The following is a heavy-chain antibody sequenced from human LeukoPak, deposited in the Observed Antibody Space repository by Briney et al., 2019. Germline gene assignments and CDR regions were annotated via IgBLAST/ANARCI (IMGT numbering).Heavy chain of an antibody. J-gene: IGHJ5*02. CDR2: IFHSGST. D-gene: IGHD1-26*01. CDR1: GGSISSVKW. V-gene: IGHV4-4*02. Sequence: SKTLSLTCAVSGGSISSVKWWSWVRQPPEKALEWIGEIFHSGSTNYNPSLKSRVTISVDKSKNQFSLKLSSVTAADTAVYYCASKRWELPNWFDPWGQGTLVTVSS. CDR3: ASKRWELPNWFDP.